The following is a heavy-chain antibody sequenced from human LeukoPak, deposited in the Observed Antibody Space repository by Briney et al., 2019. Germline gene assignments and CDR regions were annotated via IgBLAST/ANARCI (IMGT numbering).Heavy chain of an antibody. CDR1: GFIFRSYI. Sequence: GGSLRLSGEASGFIFRSYIMNWVRQAPGKRLEWISSISADRTYIHYADSVKGRFTISRDNAKNSLSLQMDSLRAEDTAVYYCARAPGTIYSNYANPDYWGRGTLVTVSS. J-gene: IGHJ4*02. D-gene: IGHD4-11*01. CDR2: ISADRTYI. CDR3: ARAPGTIYSNYANPDY. V-gene: IGHV3-21*01.